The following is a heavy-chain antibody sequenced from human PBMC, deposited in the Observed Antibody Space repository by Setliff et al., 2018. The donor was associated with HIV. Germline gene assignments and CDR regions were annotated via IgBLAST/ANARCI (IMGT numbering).Heavy chain of an antibody. V-gene: IGHV4-59*01. CDR3: ARNRVPSSL. Sequence: PSETLSLTCTVSGGSMSSYYWSWIRQPPGKGLEWIGSIYYTGSTDYNPSLMSRVTISLDTPKNQFSLKLNSVIAADTAVYYCARNRVPSSLWGQETLVTVSS. CDR2: IYYTGST. CDR1: GGSMSSYY. D-gene: IGHD3-10*01. J-gene: IGHJ4*02.